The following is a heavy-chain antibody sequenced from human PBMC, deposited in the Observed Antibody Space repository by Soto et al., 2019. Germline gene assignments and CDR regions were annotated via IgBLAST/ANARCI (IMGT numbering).Heavy chain of an antibody. Sequence: GGSLRLSCVVSGFSVSATSIFWVRQATGKGLEWVSLMHRGGTTDNADSVKGRFTTSRDKSKNTLYLHMNGLRVEDTAVYYCARVNTTLVDHFDCWGQGTLVTV. CDR3: ARVNTTLVDHFDC. CDR2: MHRGGTT. D-gene: IGHD5-18*01. CDR1: GFSVSATS. J-gene: IGHJ4*02. V-gene: IGHV3-53*01.